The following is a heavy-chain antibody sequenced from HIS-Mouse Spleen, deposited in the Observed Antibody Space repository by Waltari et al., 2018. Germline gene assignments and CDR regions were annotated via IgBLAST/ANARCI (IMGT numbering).Heavy chain of an antibody. Sequence: QLQLQESGPGLVKPSETLSLTCTVSGGSISSISYYWGWIRQPPGKGLGWIGSIYYSGSTYYNPSIKSRVTISVDPSKNQFSLKLSSVTAADTAVYYCAREIPYSSSWYDWYFDLWGRGTLVTVSS. CDR3: AREIPYSSSWYDWYFDL. CDR2: IYYSGST. J-gene: IGHJ2*01. CDR1: GGSISSISYY. D-gene: IGHD6-13*01. V-gene: IGHV4-39*07.